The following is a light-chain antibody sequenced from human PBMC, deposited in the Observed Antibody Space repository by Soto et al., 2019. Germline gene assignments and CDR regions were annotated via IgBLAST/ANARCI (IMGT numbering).Light chain of an antibody. CDR1: SSDVGAYNY. V-gene: IGLV2-14*01. CDR2: EVS. Sequence: QSALTQPASVSGSPGQSITISCTGTSSDVGAYNYVSWYQQHPGKAPNLMIYEVSNRPSGVSNRFSGSKSGNTASLTISGLQDEDEADYYCSSYTSSSTWVFGGGTKLTVL. J-gene: IGLJ3*02. CDR3: SSYTSSSTWV.